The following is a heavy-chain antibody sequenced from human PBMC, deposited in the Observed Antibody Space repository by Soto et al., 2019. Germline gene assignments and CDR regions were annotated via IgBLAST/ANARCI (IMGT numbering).Heavy chain of an antibody. D-gene: IGHD6-6*01. CDR3: AAAEVKDRSSSAYYSMDV. Sequence: QMQLVQSGPEVKKPGTSVKVSCKASGFTFTSSAVQWVRQARAQRLEWIGWIVVGSGTTNYAQKFQTRVTITRDMSKSTSYVELSSVGSENTAVYYCAAAEVKDRSSSAYYSMDVGGQGTTVTVSS. J-gene: IGHJ6*02. V-gene: IGHV1-58*01. CDR2: IVVGSGTT. CDR1: GFTFTSSA.